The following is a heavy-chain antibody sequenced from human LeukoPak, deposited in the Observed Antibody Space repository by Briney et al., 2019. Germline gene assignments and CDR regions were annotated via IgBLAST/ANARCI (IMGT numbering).Heavy chain of an antibody. CDR2: ISGSGGST. V-gene: IGHV3-23*01. D-gene: IGHD1-26*01. J-gene: IGHJ3*02. CDR3: AKNLIVGATFAGRLASDI. CDR1: GFTFSSYA. Sequence: PGGSLRLSCAASGFTFSSYAMSWVRQAPGKGLEWVSAISGSGGSTYYADSVKGRFTISRDNSKNTLYLQMNSLRAEDTAVYYCAKNLIVGATFAGRLASDIWGQGTMVTVSS.